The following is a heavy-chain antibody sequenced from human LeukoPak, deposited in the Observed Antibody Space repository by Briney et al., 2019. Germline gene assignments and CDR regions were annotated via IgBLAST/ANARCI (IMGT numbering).Heavy chain of an antibody. V-gene: IGHV3-74*03. CDR3: VRDRETTVTTLDF. Sequence: PGGSLRLSCAASGFIFSSYWMHWVRQVPGKRLVWVSRISGDGSRTTYADSVKGRFTISRDNAKNTLYLQMSSLRAEDTAVYYCVRDRETTVTTLDFWGQGTVVTVSS. CDR2: ISGDGSRT. D-gene: IGHD4-11*01. J-gene: IGHJ4*02. CDR1: GFIFSSYW.